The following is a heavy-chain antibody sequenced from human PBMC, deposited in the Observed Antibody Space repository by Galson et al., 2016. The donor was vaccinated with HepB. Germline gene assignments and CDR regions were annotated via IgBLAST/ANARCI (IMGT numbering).Heavy chain of an antibody. CDR1: GGSISGYY. J-gene: IGHJ3*02. CDR2: IYYTGKT. V-gene: IGHV4-59*01. D-gene: IGHD1-20*01. CDR3: ARRWYNWKYFFAFDI. Sequence: LSLTCTISGGSISGYYWSWIRQPPGKGLEWIGDIYYTGKTYYNPSLKSRLTISIDTSKSQFSLKLSSVTAADMAVYYCARRWYNWKYFFAFDIWGQGAMVTVSS.